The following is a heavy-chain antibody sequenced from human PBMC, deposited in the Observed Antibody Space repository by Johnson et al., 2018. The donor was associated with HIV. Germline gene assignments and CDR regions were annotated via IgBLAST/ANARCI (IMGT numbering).Heavy chain of an antibody. J-gene: IGHJ3*01. CDR1: GFTFSGYG. D-gene: IGHD6-13*01. CDR2: ILYDGSNK. CDR3: ERGRKDIEAADGLDNDAFDV. V-gene: IGHV3-30*03. Sequence: QVQLVESGGGLVQPGGSLRLSCAASGFTFSGYGMHWVRQAPGKGLEWVAGILYDGSNKYYADSVKGRFNISRDNSKNTLYLEMNSLRAEDTAMYYCERGRKDIEAADGLDNDAFDVWGQGTLVTVSS.